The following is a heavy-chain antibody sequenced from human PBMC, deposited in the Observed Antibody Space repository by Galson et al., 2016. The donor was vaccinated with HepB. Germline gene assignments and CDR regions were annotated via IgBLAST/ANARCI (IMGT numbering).Heavy chain of an antibody. D-gene: IGHD3-22*01. CDR3: AKDYGSTGYYEGD. J-gene: IGHJ4*02. V-gene: IGHV3-23*01. Sequence: YADSVKGRFTISRDNSKSTLYVQLSSLRAEDTAVYYCAKDYGSTGYYEGDWGQGTLVTVSP.